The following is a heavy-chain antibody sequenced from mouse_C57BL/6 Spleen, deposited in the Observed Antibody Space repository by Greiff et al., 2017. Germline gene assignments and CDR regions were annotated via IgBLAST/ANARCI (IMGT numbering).Heavy chain of an antibody. Sequence: QVQLQQSGPELVKPGASVKISCKASGYAFSSSWMNWVKQRPGKGLEWIGRIYPGDGDTNYNGKFKGKATLTADKSSSTAYMQLSSLTSEDSAVYFCAKGTTVVAGFDYWGQGTTLTVSS. V-gene: IGHV1-82*01. J-gene: IGHJ2*01. CDR1: GYAFSSSW. D-gene: IGHD1-1*01. CDR2: IYPGDGDT. CDR3: AKGTTVVAGFDY.